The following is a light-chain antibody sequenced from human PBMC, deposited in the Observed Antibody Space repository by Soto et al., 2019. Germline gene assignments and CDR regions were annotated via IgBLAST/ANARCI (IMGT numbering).Light chain of an antibody. CDR3: HQTFSAPQT. CDR1: QTIRRY. CDR2: TTS. Sequence: DIQLTQSPASLSASVGDSVTISCRASQTIRRYFNWYQQKPGEAPKLLIETTSNLESGVPSRFSGGGSGRDFTLTITGLQSEDFATYYCHQTFSAPQTVGQGTTV. J-gene: IGKJ1*01. V-gene: IGKV1-39*01.